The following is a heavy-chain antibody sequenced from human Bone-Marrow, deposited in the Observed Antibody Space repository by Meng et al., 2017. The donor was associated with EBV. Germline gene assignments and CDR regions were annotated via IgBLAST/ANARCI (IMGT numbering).Heavy chain of an antibody. V-gene: IGHV1-69*01. Sequence: VRPVQSGAELKKPGAAVKVSCKASGYTFTGYYMHWVRQAPGQGLEWMGGLIPMSDAPHYAQKFQGRVTITADESTSTHYMDLSGLRSEDTAVYYCASESGRGFTPDYWGQGTLVTVSS. J-gene: IGHJ4*02. CDR3: ASESGRGFTPDY. CDR1: GYTFTGYY. D-gene: IGHD3-10*01. CDR2: LIPMSDAP.